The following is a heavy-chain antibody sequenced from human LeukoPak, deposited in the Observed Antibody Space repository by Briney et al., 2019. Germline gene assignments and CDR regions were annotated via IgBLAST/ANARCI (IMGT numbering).Heavy chain of an antibody. V-gene: IGHV4-34*01. CDR1: GGSFSGYY. CDR2: INHSGST. Sequence: SETLSLTCAVYGGSFSGYYWSWIRQPPGKGLEWIGEINHSGSTNYNPSLKSRVTISVDTSKNQFSLKLSSVTAADTAVYYCARVRRYYYYYMDVWGIGTTVTVSS. J-gene: IGHJ6*03. CDR3: ARVRRYYYYYMDV.